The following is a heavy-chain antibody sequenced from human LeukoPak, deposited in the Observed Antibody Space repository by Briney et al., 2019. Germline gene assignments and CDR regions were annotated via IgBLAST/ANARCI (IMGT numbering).Heavy chain of an antibody. CDR3: ARDPVATIGGGY. J-gene: IGHJ4*02. CDR2: IYYSGST. Sequence: PSETLSLTCTVSGGSISSYYWSWIRQPPGKGLEWIGYIYYSGSTNYNPSLKSRVTISVDTSKNQFSLKLSSVTAADTAVYYCARDPVATIGGGYWGQGTLVTVSS. D-gene: IGHD5-12*01. V-gene: IGHV4-59*12. CDR1: GGSISSYY.